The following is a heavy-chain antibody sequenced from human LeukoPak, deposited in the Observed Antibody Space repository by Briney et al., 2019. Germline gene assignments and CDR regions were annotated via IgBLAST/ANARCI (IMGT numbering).Heavy chain of an antibody. Sequence: ASVKVSCKASGYTFTSYGISWVRQAPGQGLEWMGWISAYNGNTNYAQKLQGRVTMTTDTSTSTAYMELRSLRSDDTAVYYCARDLSRFYYDSSGYYPYGWFDPWGQGALVTVSS. V-gene: IGHV1-18*01. J-gene: IGHJ5*02. CDR3: ARDLSRFYYDSSGYYPYGWFDP. CDR2: ISAYNGNT. D-gene: IGHD3-22*01. CDR1: GYTFTSYG.